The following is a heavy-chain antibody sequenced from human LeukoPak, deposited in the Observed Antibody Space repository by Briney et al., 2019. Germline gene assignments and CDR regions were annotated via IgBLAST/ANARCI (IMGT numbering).Heavy chain of an antibody. J-gene: IGHJ4*02. CDR3: AKSAQYSSAWFTGSFDY. Sequence: ASVTVSCKAFGYTFSGYYLHWVRQAPGQGLQWVGWINPNSGDTHYAQMFQGRVTMTRDTSINTAYMELRRVRSDDTAVYYCAKSAQYSSAWFTGSFDYWGQGTLVTVSS. CDR2: INPNSGDT. V-gene: IGHV1-2*02. D-gene: IGHD6-13*01. CDR1: GYTFSGYY.